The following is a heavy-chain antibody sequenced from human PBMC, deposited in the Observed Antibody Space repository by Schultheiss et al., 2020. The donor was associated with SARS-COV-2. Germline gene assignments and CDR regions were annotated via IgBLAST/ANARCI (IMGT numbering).Heavy chain of an antibody. D-gene: IGHD3-10*01. Sequence: ASVKVSCKASGYTFTTYDINWVRQATGQGLEWMGWISAYNGNTNYAQKLQGRVTMTTDTSTSTAYMELRSLRSDDTAVYYCARDSEWFGESVDYWGQGTLVTVSS. CDR3: ARDSEWFGESVDY. CDR1: GYTFTTYD. J-gene: IGHJ4*02. CDR2: ISAYNGNT. V-gene: IGHV1-18*01.